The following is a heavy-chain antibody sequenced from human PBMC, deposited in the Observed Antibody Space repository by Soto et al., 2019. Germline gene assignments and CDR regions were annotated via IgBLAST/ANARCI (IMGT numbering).Heavy chain of an antibody. V-gene: IGHV5-10-1*01. Sequence: GESLKISCKGSGYSFTSYWISWVRQMPGKGLEWMGRIDPSDSYTNYSPSFQGHITISADKSISAAYLQWSSLKASDTAMYYCAGRPTYYYGSGSYTAYYYCGMDVWGQGTTVTVSS. D-gene: IGHD3-10*01. J-gene: IGHJ6*02. CDR1: GYSFTSYW. CDR2: IDPSDSYT. CDR3: AGRPTYYYGSGSYTAYYYCGMDV.